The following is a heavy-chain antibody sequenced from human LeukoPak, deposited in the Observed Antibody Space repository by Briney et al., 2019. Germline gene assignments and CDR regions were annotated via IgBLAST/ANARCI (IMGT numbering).Heavy chain of an antibody. J-gene: IGHJ5*02. CDR2: TQYRSKWNS. V-gene: IGHV6-1*01. CDR3: ARDPAGIVVEGWNWFDP. Sequence: SQTLSLTCAISGDSVSSNSVSWNWVRQPPSRGLEWLGRTQYRSKWNSDYAVSVKGRITINADTSKNQFSLQLNSVTPEDTAVYYCARDPAGIVVEGWNWFDPWGQGTLVTVSS. D-gene: IGHD3-22*01. CDR1: GDSVSSNSVS.